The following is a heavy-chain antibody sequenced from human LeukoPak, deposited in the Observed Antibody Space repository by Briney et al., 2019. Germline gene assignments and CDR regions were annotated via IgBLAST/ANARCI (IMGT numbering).Heavy chain of an antibody. CDR3: ARDHPGYCTNGVCYPDAFDI. V-gene: IGHV4-61*08. J-gene: IGHJ3*02. CDR2: IYYSGST. D-gene: IGHD2-8*01. Sequence: TSGTLSLTCTVSGGSVSSGGFYWTWIRQPPGKGLEWIGYIYYSGSTNYIPSLRSRLTISVDTSKNQFSLKLSSVTAADTAVYYCARDHPGYCTNGVCYPDAFDIWGQGTMVTVSS. CDR1: GGSVSSGGFY.